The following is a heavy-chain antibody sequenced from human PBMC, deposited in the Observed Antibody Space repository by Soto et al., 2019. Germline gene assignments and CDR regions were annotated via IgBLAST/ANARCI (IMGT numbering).Heavy chain of an antibody. CDR3: VRGSGWYFY. CDR2: LYSSGTT. CDR1: SGSFSGYY. D-gene: IGHD6-19*01. J-gene: IGHJ4*02. V-gene: IGHV4-59*01. Sequence: PSETLSLTCTVSSGSFSGYYWSWIRQPPGKGLEWIGYLYSSGTTTYNPSLKSRVTISVDTSKNQFSLKLGSGTAADTAVYYCVRGSGWYFYGGQGTLVTVSS.